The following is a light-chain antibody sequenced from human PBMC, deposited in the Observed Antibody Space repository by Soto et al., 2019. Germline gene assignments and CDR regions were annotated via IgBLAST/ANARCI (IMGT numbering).Light chain of an antibody. CDR3: QQYNSYPWT. CDR1: QSFSTW. Sequence: DIQMTQSPSSLSASVGDRVTITFRASQSFSTWLAWYQQKPGKVPKLLIYDASSLESGVPSRFSGSGSGTEFTLTISSLQPDDFATYYCQQYNSYPWTFGQGTKVDIK. J-gene: IGKJ1*01. CDR2: DAS. V-gene: IGKV1-5*01.